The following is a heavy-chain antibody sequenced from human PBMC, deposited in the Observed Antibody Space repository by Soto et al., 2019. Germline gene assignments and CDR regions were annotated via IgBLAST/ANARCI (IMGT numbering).Heavy chain of an antibody. CDR1: GFTFSTYE. Sequence: EVQLVESGGGLVQPGGSLRLSCAASGFTFSTYEMNWVRQAPGKGLEWVSYISSSGSSIYYADSVKGRFTMSRDNAKNSLYLQMNSLRGEDTAVSYCAREGSDDTFDIWGQGTMVTVSS. D-gene: IGHD1-26*01. V-gene: IGHV3-48*03. J-gene: IGHJ3*02. CDR2: ISSSGSSI. CDR3: AREGSDDTFDI.